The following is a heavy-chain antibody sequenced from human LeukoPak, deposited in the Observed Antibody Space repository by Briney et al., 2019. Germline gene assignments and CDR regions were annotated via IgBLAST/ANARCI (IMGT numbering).Heavy chain of an antibody. CDR1: GHSISSGYY. V-gene: IGHV4-38-2*01. J-gene: IGHJ3*02. Sequence: SETLSLTCAVSGHSISSGYYWGWIRQPPGNGLEWIGSIYHSGSTYYNPSLKSRVTISVDTSKNQFSLKLSSVTAADTAVYYCARHRSGHNAFDIWGQGTMVTVSS. D-gene: IGHD3-3*01. CDR2: IYHSGST. CDR3: ARHRSGHNAFDI.